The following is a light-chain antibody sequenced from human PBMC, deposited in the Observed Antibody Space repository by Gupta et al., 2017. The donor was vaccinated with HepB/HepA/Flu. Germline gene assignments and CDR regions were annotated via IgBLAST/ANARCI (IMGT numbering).Light chain of an antibody. CDR2: SNR. CDR1: SSNIGANT. V-gene: IGLV1-44*01. J-gene: IGLJ3*02. CDR3: AAWDVSRNGVV. Sequence: QSVLTQPPSVPGTPGQRVTLSCSGSSSNIGANTVNWYQLLPGTAPKLLIYSNRHRPSGVPDRFSASKSGTSASLVISGLQPEDEGDYYCAAWDVSRNGVVFGGGTKLTVL.